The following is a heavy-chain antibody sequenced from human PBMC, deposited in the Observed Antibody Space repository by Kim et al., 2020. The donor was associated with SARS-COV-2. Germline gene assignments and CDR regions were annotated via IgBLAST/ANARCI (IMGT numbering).Heavy chain of an antibody. CDR2: MHPNSGAK. CDR1: GYTFTDYY. CDR3: ARGINEAATVDP. Sequence: ASVKVSCRASGYTFTDYYMHWVRQAPGQGLEGMGWMHPNSGAKRYPQKFQGRVTMTRDTFIGPAYMELNRLTSDDTGLDYWARGINEAATVDPLRQGTL. D-gene: IGHD6-13*01. J-gene: IGHJ5*02. V-gene: IGHV1-2*02.